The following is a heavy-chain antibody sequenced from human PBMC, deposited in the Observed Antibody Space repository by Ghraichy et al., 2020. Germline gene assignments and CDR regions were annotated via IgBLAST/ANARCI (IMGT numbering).Heavy chain of an antibody. V-gene: IGHV4-59*01. D-gene: IGHD2-15*01. CDR1: GGSISSYY. Sequence: SETLSLTCTVSGGSISSYYWSWIRQPPGKGLEWIGYIYYSGSTNYNPSLKSRVTISVDTSKNQFSLKLSSVTAADTAVYYCARDAYFSGGSCYLLGDAFDIWGQGTMVTVSS. CDR2: IYYSGST. CDR3: ARDAYFSGGSCYLLGDAFDI. J-gene: IGHJ3*02.